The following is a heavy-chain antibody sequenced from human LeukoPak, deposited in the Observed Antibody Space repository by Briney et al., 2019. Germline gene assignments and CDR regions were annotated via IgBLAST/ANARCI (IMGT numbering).Heavy chain of an antibody. CDR2: IYYSGST. J-gene: IGHJ3*02. D-gene: IGHD3-22*01. CDR1: GGSISSGGYY. Sequence: SQTLSLTCTVSGGSISSGGYYWSWIRQHPGKGLEWIGYIYYSGSTYYNPSLKSRVTIPVDTSKNQFSLKLSSVTAADTAVYYCARCHCDSSGPGAFDIWGQGTMVTVSS. CDR3: ARCHCDSSGPGAFDI. V-gene: IGHV4-31*03.